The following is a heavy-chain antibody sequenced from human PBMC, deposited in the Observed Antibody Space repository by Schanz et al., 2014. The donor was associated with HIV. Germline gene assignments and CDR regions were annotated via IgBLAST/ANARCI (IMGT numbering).Heavy chain of an antibody. CDR2: ISSSSGYI. CDR3: ANSDRITFGGAIDC. J-gene: IGHJ4*02. Sequence: EVQLMESGGGLVKPGGSLRLSCAAGGFTSSDYTMNWVRQAPGKGLEWVSSISSSSGYIRYADSVRGRFTISRDNAKNSLYLQMNSLSVEDTAVYYCANSDRITFGGAIDCWGQGTRVAVSP. V-gene: IGHV3-21*01. D-gene: IGHD3-16*01. CDR1: GFTSSDYT.